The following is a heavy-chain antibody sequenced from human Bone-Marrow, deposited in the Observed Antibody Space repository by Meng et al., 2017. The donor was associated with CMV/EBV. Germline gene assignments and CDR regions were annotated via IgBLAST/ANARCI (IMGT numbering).Heavy chain of an antibody. CDR2: IWYDGSNK. Sequence: GESLKISCAASGFTFSSYGMHWVRQAPGKGLEWVAVIWYDGSNKYYADSVKGRFTISRDNSKNTLYLQMNSLRAEDTAVYYCAKGSQTGFDYWGQGPLVTFYS. D-gene: IGHD3-10*01. V-gene: IGHV3-33*06. CDR3: AKGSQTGFDY. J-gene: IGHJ4*02. CDR1: GFTFSSYG.